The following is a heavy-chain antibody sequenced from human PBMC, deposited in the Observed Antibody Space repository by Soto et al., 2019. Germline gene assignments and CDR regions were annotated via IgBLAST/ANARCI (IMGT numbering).Heavy chain of an antibody. D-gene: IGHD6-13*01. V-gene: IGHV4-39*01. CDR3: ARGFLDSSSWYSRFGWFDP. CDR1: GGSISSSSYY. J-gene: IGHJ5*02. CDR2: ISYSGST. Sequence: QLQLQESGPGLVKPSETLSLTCTVSGGSISSSSYYWGWIRQPPGKGLEWIGSISYSGSTYYNPSLKSRVTISVDTSKNQFSLKLSSVTAADTAVYYCARGFLDSSSWYSRFGWFDPWGQGTLVTVSS.